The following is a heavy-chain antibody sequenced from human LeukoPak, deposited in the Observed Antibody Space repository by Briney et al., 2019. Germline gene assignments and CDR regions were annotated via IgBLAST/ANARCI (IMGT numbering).Heavy chain of an antibody. CDR2: ISGSGGST. V-gene: IGHV3-23*01. Sequence: GGSLRLSCAASGFTFSSYAMSWVRQAPGKGLEWVSAISGSGGSTYYADSVKGRFTISRDNAKNSLYLQMNSLRAEDTAVYYCARGIATGVDFFDPWGQGTLLTVSS. J-gene: IGHJ5*02. CDR3: ARGIATGVDFFDP. D-gene: IGHD6-13*01. CDR1: GFTFSSYA.